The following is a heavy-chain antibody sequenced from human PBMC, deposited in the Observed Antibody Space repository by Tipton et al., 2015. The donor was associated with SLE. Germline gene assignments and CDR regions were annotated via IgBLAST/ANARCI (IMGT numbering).Heavy chain of an antibody. CDR1: GGSIRDYY. CDR3: ARGLQGGFGELTHWYFDL. V-gene: IGHV4-4*07. J-gene: IGHJ2*01. Sequence: TLSLTCTVSGGSIRDYYWTWIRQTAWKGLEWIGRIFSSGNTKYNASLNSRVTISIDTSKNQFSLKLTSVTAADTAVYFCARGLQGGFGELTHWYFDLWGRGTLVTVSS. CDR2: IFSSGNT. D-gene: IGHD3-10*01.